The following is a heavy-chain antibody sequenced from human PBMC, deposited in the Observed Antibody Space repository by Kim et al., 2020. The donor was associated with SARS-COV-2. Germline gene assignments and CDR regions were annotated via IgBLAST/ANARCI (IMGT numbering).Heavy chain of an antibody. J-gene: IGHJ1*01. CDR3: ARVYGDYATEYFQL. CDR2: IYSGGST. D-gene: IGHD4-17*01. CDR1: GFTVSSNY. Sequence: GGSLRLSCAASGFTVSSNYMSWVRQAPGKGLEWVSVIYSGGSTYYADSVKGRFTISRDNSKNTLYLQMNSLRAEDTAVYYCARVYGDYATEYFQLWGQGTLDSVSS. V-gene: IGHV3-53*01.